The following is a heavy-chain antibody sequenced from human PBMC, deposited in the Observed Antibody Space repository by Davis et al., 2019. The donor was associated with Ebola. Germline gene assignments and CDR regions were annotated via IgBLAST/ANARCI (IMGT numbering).Heavy chain of an antibody. D-gene: IGHD6-13*01. Sequence: AASVKVSCKASGYTFSNYGVSWVRQAPGKGLEWMGGLDPEDGETIYAPKCQGRLTMTEDKSTNTAYMELSGLTSEDTAVYYYATLGLQLWGQGTLVTVSS. CDR1: GYTFSNYG. V-gene: IGHV1-24*01. J-gene: IGHJ4*02. CDR2: LDPEDGET. CDR3: ATLGLQL.